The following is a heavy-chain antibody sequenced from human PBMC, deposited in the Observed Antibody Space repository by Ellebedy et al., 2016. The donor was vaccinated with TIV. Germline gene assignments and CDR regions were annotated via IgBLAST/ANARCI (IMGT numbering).Heavy chain of an antibody. D-gene: IGHD3-16*01. CDR1: GFTFSTHW. V-gene: IGHV3-74*01. Sequence: GESLKISCAASGFTFSTHWMHWVRQAPGKGLVWVSHLKTDGSGTSYADPVKGRFTISRDNAKNTLYLQMNSLRAEDTAVYYCVRDWAYGLDVWGQGTTVTVSS. CDR3: VRDWAYGLDV. CDR2: LKTDGSGT. J-gene: IGHJ6*02.